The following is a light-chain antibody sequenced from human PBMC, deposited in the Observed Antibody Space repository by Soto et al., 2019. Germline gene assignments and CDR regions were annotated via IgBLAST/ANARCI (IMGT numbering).Light chain of an antibody. V-gene: IGKV3-15*01. CDR3: HQYNSWPLT. CDR2: ESS. J-gene: IGKJ4*01. Sequence: EIVMTQSPVPLSVSPGERATLSCRASQSVGGNLAWFQQKPGQAPRLLIYESSTRATGIPDQFSGSGSGTEFTLTISSLQSEDFAVYYCHQYNSWPLTFGGGTKVEIK. CDR1: QSVGGN.